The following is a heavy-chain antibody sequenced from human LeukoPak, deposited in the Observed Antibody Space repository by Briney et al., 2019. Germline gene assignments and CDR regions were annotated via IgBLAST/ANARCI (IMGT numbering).Heavy chain of an antibody. Sequence: SETLSLTCTVSGGSISSSSYYWGCIRQPPGTGLEWIGTIYYSGSTYYNPSLKSRVTISVDTSKNQFSLKLSSVPAADTAVYYCARSVEGYCSGGSCYSYYYYMDVWGKGTTVTVSS. CDR2: IYYSGST. V-gene: IGHV4-39*07. CDR1: GGSISSSSYY. D-gene: IGHD2-15*01. CDR3: ARSVEGYCSGGSCYSYYYYMDV. J-gene: IGHJ6*03.